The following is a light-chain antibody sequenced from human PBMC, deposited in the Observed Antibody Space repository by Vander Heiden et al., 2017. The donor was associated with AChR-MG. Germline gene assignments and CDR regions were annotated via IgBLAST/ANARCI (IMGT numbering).Light chain of an antibody. V-gene: IGKV4-1*01. CDR3: QQYYSTPFT. J-gene: IGKJ3*01. CDR1: QSVLYSSNNKNY. CDR2: WAS. Sequence: DIVMPQSPDSLAVSLGERATINCKSSQSVLYSSNNKNYLAWYQQKPGQPPKLLIYWASTRESGVPDRFSGSGSGTDFTLTISSLQAEDVAVYYCQQYYSTPFTFGHGTKVDIK.